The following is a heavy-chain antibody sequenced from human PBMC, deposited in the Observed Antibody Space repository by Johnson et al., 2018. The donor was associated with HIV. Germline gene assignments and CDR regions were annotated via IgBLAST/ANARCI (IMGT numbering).Heavy chain of an antibody. V-gene: IGHV3-30-3*01. CDR3: AKGSWGRAPYHDAFDI. Sequence: QVQLVESGGGVVQPGRSLRLSCAASGFTFSSYAMHWVRQAPGKGLELVAVISYDGSNKYYADSVKGRFTISRDNSKTTLYLQMNSMRAEDTAVYYCAKGSWGRAPYHDAFDIWGQGTMVTVSS. J-gene: IGHJ3*02. CDR1: GFTFSSYA. D-gene: IGHD2-2*01. CDR2: ISYDGSNK.